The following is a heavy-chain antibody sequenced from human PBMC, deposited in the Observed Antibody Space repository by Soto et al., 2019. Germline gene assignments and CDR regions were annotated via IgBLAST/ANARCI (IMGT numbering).Heavy chain of an antibody. V-gene: IGHV4-34*01. D-gene: IGHD5-18*01. CDR1: GGSFSGYY. Sequence: SETLSLTCAVYGGSFSGYYWSWIRQPPGKGLEWIGEINHSGSTNYNPSLKSRVTISVDTSKNQFSLKLSSVTAADTAVYYCARAYVDTAMVFYYYGMDVWGQGTTVTVS. CDR2: INHSGST. J-gene: IGHJ6*02. CDR3: ARAYVDTAMVFYYYGMDV.